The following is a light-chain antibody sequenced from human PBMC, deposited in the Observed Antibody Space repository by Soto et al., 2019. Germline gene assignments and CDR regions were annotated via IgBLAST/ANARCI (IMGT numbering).Light chain of an antibody. CDR1: QSILYSSNNKNY. Sequence: DIVMTQSPDSLAVSLGERATINCKSSQSILYSSNNKNYLAWYQQRPGQPPKLLIYWASIRESGVPDRFSGSGSGTDFTLTISSLQAEDVAVYYCQEYYDTPYTFGPGTKVDIQ. V-gene: IGKV4-1*01. CDR2: WAS. J-gene: IGKJ3*01. CDR3: QEYYDTPYT.